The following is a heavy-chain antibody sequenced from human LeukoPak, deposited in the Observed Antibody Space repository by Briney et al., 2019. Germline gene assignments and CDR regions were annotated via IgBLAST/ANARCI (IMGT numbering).Heavy chain of an antibody. CDR2: ISGGSST. CDR1: GFIFNNYA. D-gene: IGHD1-1*01. CDR3: ARVDSGYAFDI. Sequence: GGSLRLSCAASGFIFNNYAMTWVRQAPGKGLEWVSAISGGSSTYYADSVKGRFTISRDNPKNALYLQMNSLRAEDTAVYYCARVDSGYAFDIWGQGTMVTVSS. V-gene: IGHV3-23*01. J-gene: IGHJ3*02.